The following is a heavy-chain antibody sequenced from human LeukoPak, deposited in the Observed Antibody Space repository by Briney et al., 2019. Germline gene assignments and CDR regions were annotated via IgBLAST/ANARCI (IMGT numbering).Heavy chain of an antibody. CDR1: GGSISNYY. J-gene: IGHJ5*02. V-gene: IGHV4-59*01. CDR3: ARDRLQLQS. D-gene: IGHD1-1*01. CDR2: IYYTGNT. Sequence: SETLSLTCTVSGGSISNYYWNWIRQPPGKGLEWIGYIYYTGNTNYNPSLKSRVAISVDTSKNQFSLKLSSVTAADTAVYYCARDRLQLQSWGQGTLVTVSS.